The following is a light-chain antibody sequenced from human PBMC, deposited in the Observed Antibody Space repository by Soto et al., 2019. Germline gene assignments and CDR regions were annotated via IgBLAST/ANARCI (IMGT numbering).Light chain of an antibody. V-gene: IGLV1-40*01. CDR3: QSYDSSLSGWV. Sequence: QAVLTQPPSVSGAPGQRVTISCTGSSSNIGAGYDVHWYQQLPGTAPKLLIYGNSNRPSGVPDRFSGSKSGTSASLAITGLQDEDEPDYYCQSYDSSLSGWVFGGGTKVTVL. CDR2: GNS. CDR1: SSNIGAGYD. J-gene: IGLJ2*01.